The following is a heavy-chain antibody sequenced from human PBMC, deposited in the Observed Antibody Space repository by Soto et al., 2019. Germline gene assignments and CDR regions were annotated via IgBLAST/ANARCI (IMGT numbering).Heavy chain of an antibody. CDR1: GGSISSGDYY. CDR3: ARRGSGSYSDY. V-gene: IGHV4-61*03. D-gene: IGHD3-10*01. J-gene: IGHJ4*02. Sequence: SETLSLTCTVSGGSISSGDYYWSWIRQPPGKGLEWIGYVSYFGTTNYNPSLQSRLTISLDTSRTHFSLKLSSVTAADTAVYYCARRGSGSYSDYWGQGTLVTVSS. CDR2: VSYFGTT.